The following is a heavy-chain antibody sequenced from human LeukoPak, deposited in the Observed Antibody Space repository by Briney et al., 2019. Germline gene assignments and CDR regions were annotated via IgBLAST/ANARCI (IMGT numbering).Heavy chain of an antibody. CDR2: IYPGDSDT. V-gene: IGHV5-51*01. CDR3: ARLSGRVVCSAGSCYIDS. Sequence: GESLKISCKGSGYMFTSDWIGWVRQMPGKGLEWMGIIYPGDSDTRYSPSFQGQVTISADKSVNIAYLQWSSLKASDTAMYYCARLSGRVVCSAGSCYIDSWGQGTLVTVSS. D-gene: IGHD2-15*01. CDR1: GYMFTSDW. J-gene: IGHJ4*02.